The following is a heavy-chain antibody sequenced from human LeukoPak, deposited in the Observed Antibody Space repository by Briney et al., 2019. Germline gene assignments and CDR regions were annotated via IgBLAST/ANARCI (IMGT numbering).Heavy chain of an antibody. V-gene: IGHV4-4*09. Sequence: SETLSLTCTVSGGSINNYCWSWVRQAPGKGLEWIGYIYNSGTTDYNPSLRGRVTMSLDTSKNQLSMDLKLLTAADTAIYYCATSYDAKTAPYDLWGQGTLVTVSS. CDR2: IYNSGTT. CDR3: ATSYDAKTAPYDL. J-gene: IGHJ5*02. CDR1: GGSINNYC. D-gene: IGHD3-3*01.